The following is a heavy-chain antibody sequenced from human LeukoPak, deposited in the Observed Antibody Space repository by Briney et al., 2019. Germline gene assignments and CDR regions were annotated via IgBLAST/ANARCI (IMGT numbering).Heavy chain of an antibody. D-gene: IGHD4-17*01. CDR3: ARGPYGDFKRIDY. Sequence: KPSETLSLTCAVYGGSFSGYYWSWIRQPPGKGLEWIGEINHSGSTNYNPSLKSRVTISVDRSKNQFSLNLSSVTAADTAVYYCARGPYGDFKRIDYWGQGTLVTVSS. CDR2: INHSGST. J-gene: IGHJ4*02. V-gene: IGHV4-34*01. CDR1: GGSFSGYY.